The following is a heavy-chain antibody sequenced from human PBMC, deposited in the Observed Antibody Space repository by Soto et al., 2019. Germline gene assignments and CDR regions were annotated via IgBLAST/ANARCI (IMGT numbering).Heavy chain of an antibody. J-gene: IGHJ4*02. CDR2: INHSGST. V-gene: IGHV4-34*01. CDR3: ARGGSITMVRGVIRNDY. CDR1: GGSFSGYY. D-gene: IGHD3-10*01. Sequence: QVQLQQWGAGLLKPSETLSLTCAVYGGSFSGYYWSWIRQPPGKGLEWIGEINHSGSTNYNPSIKSRVTISVDTSKNQFSLKLSSVTAADTAVYYCARGGSITMVRGVIRNDYWGQGTLVTVSS.